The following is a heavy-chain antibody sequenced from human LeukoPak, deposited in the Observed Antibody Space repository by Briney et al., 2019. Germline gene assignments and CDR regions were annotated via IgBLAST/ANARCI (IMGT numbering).Heavy chain of an antibody. CDR1: GGSISSYY. D-gene: IGHD6-13*01. CDR2: IYYSGST. CDR3: ARAYIAAAGTDYYYGMDX. Sequence: PSETLSLTCTVSGGSISSYYWNWIRQPPGKGLEWIGCIYYSGSTNYNPSLKSRVTISVDTSKKQFSLKLSSVTAADTAVYYCARAYIAAAGTDYYYGMDXXXQGTTVTVSS. J-gene: IGHJ6*01. V-gene: IGHV4-59*08.